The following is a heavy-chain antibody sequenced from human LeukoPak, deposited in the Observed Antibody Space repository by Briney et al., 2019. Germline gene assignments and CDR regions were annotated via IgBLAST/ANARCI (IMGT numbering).Heavy chain of an antibody. V-gene: IGHV3-53*01. D-gene: IGHD5-12*01. CDR2: IYSGGST. J-gene: IGHJ5*02. CDR1: GFTVSSNY. Sequence: QAGGSLRLSCTASGFTVSSNYMSWVRQAPGKGLEWVSVIYSGGSTYYADSVKGRFTISRDNSKNTLYLQMNSLRAEDTAVYYCSGYDYYHWFDPWGQGTLVTVSS. CDR3: SGYDYYHWFDP.